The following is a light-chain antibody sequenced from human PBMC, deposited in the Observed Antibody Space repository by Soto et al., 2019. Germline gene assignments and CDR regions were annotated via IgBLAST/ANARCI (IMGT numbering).Light chain of an antibody. CDR1: QSVSTN. J-gene: IGKJ5*01. V-gene: IGKV3-15*01. Sequence: EIVMTQSPTTLSVSPGERPTLPCRASQSVSTNLAWYQQKPGQVPSLLIYGASTRASGIPARFSGSGSGTEFTLTIGSLQSEDFAVYYCQQYSSSPSFGQGTRLEI. CDR2: GAS. CDR3: QQYSSSPS.